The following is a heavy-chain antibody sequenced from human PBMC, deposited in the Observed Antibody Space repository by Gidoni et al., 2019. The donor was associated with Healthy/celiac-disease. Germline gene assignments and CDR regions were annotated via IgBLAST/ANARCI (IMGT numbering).Heavy chain of an antibody. Sequence: QVQLVESGGGVVQPGRSLRLSCAASGFTFSNYAMHWVLQAPGKGLEWVAVTSYDGSNNYYADSVKGRFIISRDNSKNTLYLQMNSLRGEDTAVYYCARDLEDIVATISVNWFDPWGQGTLVTVSS. V-gene: IGHV3-30-3*01. CDR3: ARDLEDIVATISVNWFDP. CDR2: TSYDGSNN. D-gene: IGHD5-12*01. CDR1: GFTFSNYA. J-gene: IGHJ5*02.